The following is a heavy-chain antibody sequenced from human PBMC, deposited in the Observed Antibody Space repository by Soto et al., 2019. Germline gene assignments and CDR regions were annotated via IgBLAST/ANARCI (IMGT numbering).Heavy chain of an antibody. J-gene: IGHJ4*02. CDR2: LQTDGSHP. Sequence: EVQLVESGGGLVKPGWSLRLSCVASGFTFDYYWIHWVRQAPGEGLMWVSRLQTDGSHPDYADSVKGRFTISRDNAKNTLYLQMNNLRDEDSAVYYCARGGDPDYWGQGTLVTVSS. V-gene: IGHV3-74*01. CDR1: GFTFDYYW. D-gene: IGHD2-21*02. CDR3: ARGGDPDY.